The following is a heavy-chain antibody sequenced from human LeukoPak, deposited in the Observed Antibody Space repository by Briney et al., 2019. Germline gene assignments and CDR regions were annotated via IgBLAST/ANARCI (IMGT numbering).Heavy chain of an antibody. Sequence: GGSLRLSCAASGFTFSSYCMNWVRQAPGKGLEWVSSISSSSSYIYYADSVKGRFTISRDNAKNSLYLQMNSLRAEDTAVYYCASLYYDFWSGYYDYWGQETLVTVSS. CDR3: ASLYYDFWSGYYDY. V-gene: IGHV3-21*01. CDR1: GFTFSSYC. CDR2: ISSSSSYI. D-gene: IGHD3-3*01. J-gene: IGHJ4*02.